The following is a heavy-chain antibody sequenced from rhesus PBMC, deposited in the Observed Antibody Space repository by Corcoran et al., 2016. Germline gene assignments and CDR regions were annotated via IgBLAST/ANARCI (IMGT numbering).Heavy chain of an antibody. CDR1: GGSISSTW. CDR2: ISVSGGST. J-gene: IGHJ4*01. D-gene: IGHD4-29*01. Sequence: QLQLQESGPGLVKPSETLSLTCAVSGGSISSTWWSWIRQPPGKGLEWFGRISVSGGSTSYNPSRKRRFTISTATSKNQLSLKLSSVTAADTAVYYCASDGSNYVFDYWGQGVLVTVSS. V-gene: IGHV4-173*01. CDR3: ASDGSNYVFDY.